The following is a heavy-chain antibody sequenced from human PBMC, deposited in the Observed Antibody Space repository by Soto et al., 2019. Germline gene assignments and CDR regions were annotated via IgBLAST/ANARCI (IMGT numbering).Heavy chain of an antibody. CDR1: GGAISGYY. V-gene: IGHV4-4*07. CDR3: ARGQRFSDSFDP. CDR2: IYSSGGT. Sequence: SETLSLTCTVSGGAISGYYWTWSRQSAGKGLEWIGRIYSSGGTKYNPSPQSRVTMSLDTSKNQFSLRLTSVTAADTAVYYCARGQRFSDSFDPWGQGTLVTVSS. J-gene: IGHJ5*02. D-gene: IGHD3-3*01.